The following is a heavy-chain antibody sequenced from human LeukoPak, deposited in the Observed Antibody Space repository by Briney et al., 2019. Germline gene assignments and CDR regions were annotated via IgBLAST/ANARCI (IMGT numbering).Heavy chain of an antibody. CDR3: ARTTIYVWGSYRYHDAFDI. CDR1: GGSISSSSYS. CDR2: IYYSGST. J-gene: IGHJ3*02. Sequence: SETLSLTCTVSGGSISSSSYSWGWIRQPPGKGLEWIGSIYYSGSTYYNPSLKSRVTMSVDTSKNQFSLKLSSVTAADTAVYYCARTTIYVWGSYRYHDAFDIWGQGTMVTVSS. D-gene: IGHD3-16*02. V-gene: IGHV4-39*01.